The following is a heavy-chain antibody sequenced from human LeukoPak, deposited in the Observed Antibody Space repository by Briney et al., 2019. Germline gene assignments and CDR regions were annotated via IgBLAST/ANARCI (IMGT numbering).Heavy chain of an antibody. V-gene: IGHV3-33*08. Sequence: PGGSLRLSCAASGFTFSSYGMHWVRQAPGKGLEWVAVIWYDGSNKYYADSVKGRFTISRDNSKNTLYLQMNSLRAEDTAVYYCAGDGGPVSWVGITVVLYYFDYWGQGTLVTVSS. CDR3: AGDGGPVSWVGITVVLYYFDY. D-gene: IGHD4-23*01. CDR1: GFTFSSYG. CDR2: IWYDGSNK. J-gene: IGHJ4*02.